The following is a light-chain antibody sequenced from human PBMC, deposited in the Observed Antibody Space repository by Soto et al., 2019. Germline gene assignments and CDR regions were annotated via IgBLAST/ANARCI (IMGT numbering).Light chain of an antibody. CDR2: AAS. CDR3: QQTMTFPFA. J-gene: IGKJ4*01. Sequence: DIQMTQSPSSESAAVGDGVTITCRASQGNGSWLAWYQQKPGKDPKLLISAASTLQSGVPSRFSGSGSGTDFTLTINGLQPEDFASYYCQQTMTFPFAFGGGTKVESK. V-gene: IGKV1D-12*01. CDR1: QGNGSW.